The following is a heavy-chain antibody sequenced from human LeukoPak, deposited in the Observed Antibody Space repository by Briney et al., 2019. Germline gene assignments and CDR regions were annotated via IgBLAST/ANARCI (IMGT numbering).Heavy chain of an antibody. J-gene: IGHJ4*02. CDR2: ISSSNSYI. CDR1: GFTFRTYS. CDR3: ARRNIAAAALDY. Sequence: GGSLRLSCAASGFTFRTYSMNWVRQAPGKGLEWVSSISSSNSYIDYADSVKGRFTISRDNSKNTLYLQMNSLRAEDTAVYYCARRNIAAAALDYWGQGTLVTVSS. V-gene: IGHV3-21*04. D-gene: IGHD6-13*01.